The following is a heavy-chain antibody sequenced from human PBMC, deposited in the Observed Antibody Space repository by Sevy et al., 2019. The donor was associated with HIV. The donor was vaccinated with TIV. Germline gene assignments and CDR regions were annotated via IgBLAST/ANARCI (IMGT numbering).Heavy chain of an antibody. CDR1: GGSISAYY. Sequence: TLSLTCTVSGGSISAYYWSWIRQPPGKPLEYIGYIYYTGSTNYNPSLKSRVTISVDTSKNQFSPKLNSLTAADRAVNFCARGPPGRSCDDSLNWFDPWGQGTLVTVSS. CDR2: IYYTGST. J-gene: IGHJ5*02. CDR3: ARGPPGRSCDDSLNWFDP. D-gene: IGHD5-12*01. V-gene: IGHV4-59*01.